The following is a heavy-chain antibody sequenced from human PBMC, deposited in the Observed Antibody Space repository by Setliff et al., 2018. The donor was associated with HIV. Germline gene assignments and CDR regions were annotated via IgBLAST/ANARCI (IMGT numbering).Heavy chain of an antibody. CDR1: GGSISSSSYY. CDR3: ARVGLYCSGGSCYSSAFDI. D-gene: IGHD2-15*01. J-gene: IGHJ3*02. Sequence: PSETLSLTCTVSGGSISSSSYYWSWIRQPAGKGLEWIGRIYSSGSTNYSPSLNSRVTMSVDTSKNQFSLRLSSVTAADTAVYYCARVGLYCSGGSCYSSAFDIWGQGTRVTVS. CDR2: IYSSGST. V-gene: IGHV4-61*02.